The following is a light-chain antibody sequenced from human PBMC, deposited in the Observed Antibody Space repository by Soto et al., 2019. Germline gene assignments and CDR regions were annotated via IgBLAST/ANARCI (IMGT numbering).Light chain of an antibody. V-gene: IGKV3-15*01. J-gene: IGKJ4*01. CDR3: RQNSDWPLT. Sequence: EIVMTQSPATLSVSPGERATLSCRASQSVGNNFAWYQQKPGQAPRLLIFATSTRATGVPGRFSGSGSGTEFTLTISSLQAEDFAFYYCRQNSDWPLTFGGGTKVEIE. CDR1: QSVGNN. CDR2: ATS.